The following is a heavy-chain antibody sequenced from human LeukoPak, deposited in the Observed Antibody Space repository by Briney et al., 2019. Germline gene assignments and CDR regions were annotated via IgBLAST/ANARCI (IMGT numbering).Heavy chain of an antibody. CDR1: GFTFSSDA. D-gene: IGHD3-10*01. Sequence: GGSLRLSCAASGFTFSSDAMSWVRQAPGKGLEWVSVIYSGGSTYYADSVKGRFTISRDNSKNTLYLQMNTLRAEDTAVYYCVRGAPRRWFGESLSGAKYYFDYWGQGTLVTVSS. V-gene: IGHV3-66*01. J-gene: IGHJ4*02. CDR3: VRGAPRRWFGESLSGAKYYFDY. CDR2: IYSGGST.